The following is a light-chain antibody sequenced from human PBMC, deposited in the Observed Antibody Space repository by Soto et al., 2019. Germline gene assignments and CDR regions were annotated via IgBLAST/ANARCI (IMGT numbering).Light chain of an antibody. V-gene: IGLV1-40*01. CDR2: VNI. CDR3: QSYDSSLSGWV. Sequence: QSVLTQPPSVSGAPGQRVTISCTGSSSNIGAGSDVHWYQQLPGIAPKLLIFVNINRPSGVPDRFSGSKSGTSASLAITGLQAEDEAVYYCQSYDSSLSGWVFGGGTKLTVI. CDR1: SSNIGAGSD. J-gene: IGLJ3*02.